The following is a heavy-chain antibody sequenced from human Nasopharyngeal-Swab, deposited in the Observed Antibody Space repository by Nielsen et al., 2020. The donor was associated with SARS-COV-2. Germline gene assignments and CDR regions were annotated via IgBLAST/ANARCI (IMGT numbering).Heavy chain of an antibody. CDR2: ISWNSGSI. Sequence: SLKISCAASGFTFDDYAMHWVRQAPGKGPEWVSGISWNSGSIGYADSVKGRFTISRDNAKNSLYLQMNSLRAEDTALYYCAKLPDPFSSTDYWGQGTLVTVSS. V-gene: IGHV3-9*01. J-gene: IGHJ4*02. D-gene: IGHD2/OR15-2a*01. CDR1: GFTFDDYA. CDR3: AKLPDPFSSTDY.